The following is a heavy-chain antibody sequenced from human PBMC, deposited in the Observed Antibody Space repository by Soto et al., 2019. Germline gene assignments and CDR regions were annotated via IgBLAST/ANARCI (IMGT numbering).Heavy chain of an antibody. Sequence: SMRLSCAASEFNFRSYAMSWVRQAPGKGLEWVSAISGSGGSTYYADSVKGRFTISRDNSKNTLYLQMNSLRAEDTAVYYCAKDPVKNGHSNWFDPWGQGTLVTVSS. V-gene: IGHV3-23*01. J-gene: IGHJ5*02. CDR1: EFNFRSYA. CDR2: ISGSGGST. D-gene: IGHD1-1*01. CDR3: AKDPVKNGHSNWFDP.